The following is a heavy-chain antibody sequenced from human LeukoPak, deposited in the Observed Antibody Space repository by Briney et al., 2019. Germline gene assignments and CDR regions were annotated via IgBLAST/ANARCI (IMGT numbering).Heavy chain of an antibody. CDR2: IWYDGSNK. CDR1: GFTFSSSW. V-gene: IGHV3-33*08. Sequence: GGSLRLSCAASGFTFSSSWMSWVRQAPGKGLEWVAVIWYDGSNKYYADSVKGRFTISRDNSKNTLYLQMNSLRAEDTAVYYCASDILTGLDAFDIWGQGAMVTVSS. J-gene: IGHJ3*02. CDR3: ASDILTGLDAFDI. D-gene: IGHD3-9*01.